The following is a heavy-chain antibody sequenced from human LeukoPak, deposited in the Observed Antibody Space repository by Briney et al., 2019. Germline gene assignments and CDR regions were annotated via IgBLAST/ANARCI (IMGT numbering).Heavy chain of an antibody. CDR3: VMTGYDANRYLDI. J-gene: IGHJ4*02. CDR2: IHPNSGKT. Sequence: GASVKVSCKHSGYTFSQYEIIELRQAPGQGLEWVGWIHPNSGKTGYAQKFQGRVTMTRDISTETAFLELSRLKFDDSGIFYYVMTGYDANRYLDIWGQGTLVTVSS. CDR1: GYTFSQYE. V-gene: IGHV1-8*01. D-gene: IGHD5-12*01.